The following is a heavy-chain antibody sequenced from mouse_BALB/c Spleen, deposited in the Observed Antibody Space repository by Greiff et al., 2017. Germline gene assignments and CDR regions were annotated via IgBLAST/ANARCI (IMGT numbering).Heavy chain of an antibody. J-gene: IGHJ4*01. Sequence: EVKVEESGGGLVQPKGSLKLSCAASGFTFNTYAMNWVRQAPGKGLEWVARIRSKSNNYATYYADSVKDRFTISRDDSQSMLYLQMNNLKTEDTAMYYCVRQGFTTVVATDAMDYWGQGTSVTVSS. CDR1: GFTFNTYA. CDR2: IRSKSNNYAT. V-gene: IGHV10-1*02. CDR3: VRQGFTTVVATDAMDY. D-gene: IGHD1-1*01.